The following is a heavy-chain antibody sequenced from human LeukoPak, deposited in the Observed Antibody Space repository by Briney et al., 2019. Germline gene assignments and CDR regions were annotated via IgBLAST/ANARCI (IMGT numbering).Heavy chain of an antibody. V-gene: IGHV4-59*01. J-gene: IGHJ5*02. CDR1: GGSINTYY. D-gene: IGHD2-2*01. Sequence: SETLSLTCTVSGGSINTYYWSWGRQPPGKGLEWRGHVSNSGSTNSNPSLKSRITISIDTSKNQFSLRLSSVTAADTAVYYCAMAGGYCSGTSCYGSNWFGPLGQGTRVTVSS. CDR2: VSNSGST. CDR3: AMAGGYCSGTSCYGSNWFGP.